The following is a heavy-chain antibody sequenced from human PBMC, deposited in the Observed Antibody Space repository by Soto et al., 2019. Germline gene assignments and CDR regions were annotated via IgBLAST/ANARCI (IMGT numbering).Heavy chain of an antibody. CDR1: GYTFTSYG. CDR2: ISAHNGNT. V-gene: IGHV1-18*01. Sequence: QVHLVQSGAEVKKPGASVKVSCKASGYTFTSYGITWVRQAPGQGLEWMGWISAHNGNTDYAQKLQGRVIVTRDTSTSTACMERRSLISDDTAVYYCARGRYGDYWGQGALVTVSS. J-gene: IGHJ4*02. CDR3: ARGRYGDY. D-gene: IGHD1-1*01.